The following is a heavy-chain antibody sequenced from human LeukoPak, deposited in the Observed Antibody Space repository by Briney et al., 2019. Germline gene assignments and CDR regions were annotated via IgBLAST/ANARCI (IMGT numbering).Heavy chain of an antibody. D-gene: IGHD3-9*01. V-gene: IGHV4-34*01. CDR1: VGTFRGHY. J-gene: IGHJ4*02. CDR2: IYQTGIT. Sequence: SETLSLTCAGYVGTFRGHYWTWIRQAPGKGLEGMGEIYQTGITNYNPPLKSQLTVPVDKTKNQFSLELTPGPAADTAVYYCARVPEGGWLVIFDYWGQGTLVTVSS. CDR3: ARVPEGGWLVIFDY.